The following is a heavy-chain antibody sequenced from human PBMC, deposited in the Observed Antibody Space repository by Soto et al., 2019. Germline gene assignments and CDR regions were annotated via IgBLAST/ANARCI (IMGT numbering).Heavy chain of an antibody. CDR1: GGSISSSNW. Sequence: QVQLQESGPGLVKPSGTLSLTCAVSGGSISSSNWWNWVRQPPGKGLEWIGEIYHSGSTNYNPSLKRRVTISVDKSKNQFSLKLSSVTAADTAVYYCARYSSGYNPLFDYWGQGTLVTVSS. CDR2: IYHSGST. CDR3: ARYSSGYNPLFDY. D-gene: IGHD3-22*01. V-gene: IGHV4-4*02. J-gene: IGHJ4*02.